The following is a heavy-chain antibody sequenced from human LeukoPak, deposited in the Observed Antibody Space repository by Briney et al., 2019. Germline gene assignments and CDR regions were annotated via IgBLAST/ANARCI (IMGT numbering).Heavy chain of an antibody. Sequence: PEAPSLSCILPRGSPSSHNRCCIWAPPRGRVWRIGYIYYSGSTNYNPSLKSRVIISVDTSKNQFSLKRSSVTAADAAVYYCARWAAAGHIDYWGQGTLVTVSS. D-gene: IGHD6-13*01. CDR3: ARWAAAGHIDY. V-gene: IGHV4-59*11. CDR2: IYYSGST. J-gene: IGHJ4*02. CDR1: RGSPSSHN.